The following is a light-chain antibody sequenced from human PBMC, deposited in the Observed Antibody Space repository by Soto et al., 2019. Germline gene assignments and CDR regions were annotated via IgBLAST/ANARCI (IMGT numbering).Light chain of an antibody. Sequence: DIQMTQSPSTLSASVGDRVTITCRASQSISSWLAWYQQKPGKAPKLLIYDASSLESGVPSMFSGSGSRTEFTLTISSLQPDDFATYYCQQYHSYSWTFGQGTKVEIK. J-gene: IGKJ1*01. CDR3: QQYHSYSWT. V-gene: IGKV1-5*01. CDR2: DAS. CDR1: QSISSW.